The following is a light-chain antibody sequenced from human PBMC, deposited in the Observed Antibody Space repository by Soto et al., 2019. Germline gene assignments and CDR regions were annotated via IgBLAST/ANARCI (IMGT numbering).Light chain of an antibody. J-gene: IGKJ2*01. CDR3: QQRSNWPPYT. CDR2: DAS. V-gene: IGKV3-11*01. Sequence: EIVLTQSPATLYLSPGERATLACRASQSVSSYLAWYQQKPGQAPRLLIYDASNRATGIPARFSGSGSGTDFTLTISSLEPEDFAVYYGQQRSNWPPYTFSQGTKLDIK. CDR1: QSVSSY.